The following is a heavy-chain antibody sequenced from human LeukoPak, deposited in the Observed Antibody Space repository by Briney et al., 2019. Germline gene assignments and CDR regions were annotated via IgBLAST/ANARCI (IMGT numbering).Heavy chain of an antibody. V-gene: IGHV3-20*04. CDR3: ASWYCSGGSCYQAPFDY. Sequence: GSLRLSCAASGFTLDDYGMSWVRQAPGKGLEWGSGINWNGGSTGYADSVKGRFTISRDNAKNSLYLQMNSLRAEDTALYYCASWYCSGGSCYQAPFDYWGQGNLVTVSS. D-gene: IGHD2-15*01. J-gene: IGHJ4*02. CDR1: GFTLDDYG. CDR2: INWNGGST.